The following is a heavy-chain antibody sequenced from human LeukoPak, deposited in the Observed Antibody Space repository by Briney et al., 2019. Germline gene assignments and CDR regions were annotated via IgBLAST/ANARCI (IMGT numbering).Heavy chain of an antibody. J-gene: IGHJ6*03. D-gene: IGHD3-16*01. CDR2: IYHSGST. CDR1: GGSISSSNW. CDR3: ARHGGVGPRNYYYHYMDV. Sequence: SETLSLTCAVSGGSISSSNWWSWVRQPPGKGLEWIGEIYHSGSTNYNPSLKSRVTISVDKSKNQFSLKLSSVTAADTAVYYCARHGGVGPRNYYYHYMDVWGQGTLVTVSS. V-gene: IGHV4-4*02.